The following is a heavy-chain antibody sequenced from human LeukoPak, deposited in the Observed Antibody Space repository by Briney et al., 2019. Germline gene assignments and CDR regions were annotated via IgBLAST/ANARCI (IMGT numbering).Heavy chain of an antibody. Sequence: GGSLRLSCAASGFTFSSYEMNWVRQAPGEGPEWVANIKQDESEKDYADSVRGRFTISRDNAKNSLFLQMNSLRAEDTALYYCATYSGVHHKTFDDWGQGTLVTVSS. CDR2: IKQDESEK. J-gene: IGHJ4*02. CDR1: GFTFSSYE. V-gene: IGHV3-7*03. CDR3: ATYSGVHHKTFDD. D-gene: IGHD1-26*01.